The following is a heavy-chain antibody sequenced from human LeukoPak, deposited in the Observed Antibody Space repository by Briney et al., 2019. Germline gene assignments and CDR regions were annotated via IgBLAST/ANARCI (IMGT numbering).Heavy chain of an antibody. CDR3: AKVGDSSWTQYYFDY. CDR2: IGGRDGVTT. D-gene: IGHD6-13*01. Sequence: QPGGTLRLSCAASGFTFSSYGMNWVRQAPGKGLEWVSGIGGRDGVTTYYTSSVKGRFTISRDNSKNTLYLQMNSLRAEDTAVYYCAKVGDSSWTQYYFDYWGQGTLVTVSS. V-gene: IGHV3-23*01. J-gene: IGHJ4*02. CDR1: GFTFSSYG.